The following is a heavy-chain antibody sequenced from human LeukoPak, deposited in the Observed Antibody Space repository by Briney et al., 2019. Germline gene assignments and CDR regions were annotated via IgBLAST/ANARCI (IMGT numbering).Heavy chain of an antibody. J-gene: IGHJ4*02. CDR3: ARGSTSDWPFDY. CDR1: GYTFINYA. CDR2: INADNGNT. D-gene: IGHD2-21*02. Sequence: GASVKVSCKASGYTFINYAIHWVRHAPGQRLEWMGWINADNGNTEYSQNFQGGVTITRDTSATTTYMELSSLRSEDTGVYYCARGSTSDWPFDYWGQGTLVTVSS. V-gene: IGHV1-3*01.